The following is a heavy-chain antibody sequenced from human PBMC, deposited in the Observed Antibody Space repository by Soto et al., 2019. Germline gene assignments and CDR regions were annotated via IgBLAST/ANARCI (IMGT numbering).Heavy chain of an antibody. V-gene: IGHV3-53*01. J-gene: IGHJ4*02. Sequence: EVQLVESGGGLIQPGGSLRLSCAASGFSVSDNYVTWVRQAPGKGLEWVSVIYAGGDTFYADSVKGRFTISRDTSENMVYLQMRSLTVEDRAVYHCARGLGFCSGGACYEYWGQGTVVTVSS. D-gene: IGHD2-15*01. CDR1: GFSVSDNY. CDR2: IYAGGDT. CDR3: ARGLGFCSGGACYEY.